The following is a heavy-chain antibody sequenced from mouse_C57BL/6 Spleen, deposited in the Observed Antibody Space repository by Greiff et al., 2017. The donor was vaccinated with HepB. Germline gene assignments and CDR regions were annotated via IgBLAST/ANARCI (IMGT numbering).Heavy chain of an antibody. CDR3: ARGASGALYYFDY. Sequence: EVQLQQSGPELVKPGASVKISCKASGYTFTDYYMNWVKQSHGKSLEWIGDINPNNGGTSYNQKFKGKATLTVDKSSSTAYMELRSLTSEDSAVYYCARGASGALYYFDYWGQGTTLTVSS. J-gene: IGHJ2*01. CDR2: INPNNGGT. D-gene: IGHD3-1*01. V-gene: IGHV1-26*01. CDR1: GYTFTDYY.